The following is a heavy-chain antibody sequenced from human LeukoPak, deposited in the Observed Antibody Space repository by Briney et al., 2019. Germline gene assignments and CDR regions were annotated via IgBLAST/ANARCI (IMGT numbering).Heavy chain of an antibody. CDR1: GFTFSSYA. D-gene: IGHD5-24*01. CDR3: AQTHYNPYYFDY. J-gene: IGHJ4*02. Sequence: GGSLRLPCAASGFTFSSYAMSWVRQAPGKGLEWVSAISGSGRTTFYADSVKGRFTISRDNSKNTLYLQMNSLRAEDTAVYYCAQTHYNPYYFDYWGQGTLVTVSS. V-gene: IGHV3-23*01. CDR2: ISGSGRTT.